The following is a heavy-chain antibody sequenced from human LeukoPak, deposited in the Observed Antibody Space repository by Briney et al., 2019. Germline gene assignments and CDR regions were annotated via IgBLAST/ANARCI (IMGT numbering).Heavy chain of an antibody. Sequence: GASVKVSCKASGYTFTSYYMHWVRQAPGQGLEWMGIINPSGGSTSYAQKFQGRVTMTRDTSTSTVYMELSSLRSEDTAVYYCARGAYYDFWSGYPNWGYFDYWGQGTLVTVSS. CDR1: GYTFTSYY. CDR2: INPSGGST. CDR3: ARGAYYDFWSGYPNWGYFDY. J-gene: IGHJ4*02. D-gene: IGHD3-3*01. V-gene: IGHV1-46*03.